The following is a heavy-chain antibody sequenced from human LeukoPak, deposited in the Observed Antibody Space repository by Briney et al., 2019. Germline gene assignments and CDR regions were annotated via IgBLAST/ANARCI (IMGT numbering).Heavy chain of an antibody. D-gene: IGHD1/OR15-1a*01. CDR3: ARVVTGTTFSFDP. CDR2: IYISGSGST. Sequence: TSETLSLTCTVSGGSISSYYWSWIRQPAGKGLEWIGRIYISGSGSTNYNPSLKSRVTMSVDTSKNQFSLKLSSVTAADTALYYCARVVTGTTFSFDPWGQGTLVTVSS. J-gene: IGHJ5*02. V-gene: IGHV4-4*07. CDR1: GGSISSYY.